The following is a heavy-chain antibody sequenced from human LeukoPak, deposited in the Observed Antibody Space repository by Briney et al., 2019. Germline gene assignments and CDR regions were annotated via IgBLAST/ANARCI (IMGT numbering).Heavy chain of an antibody. J-gene: IGHJ3*02. CDR3: ARLTVGEQQLAPPDAFDI. Sequence: GESLKISCKGSGYSFTSYWIGWVRQMPGKGLEWMGIIYPGDSDTRYSPSFQGQVTISADKSISTAYLQWSSLKASDTAMYYCARLTVGEQQLAPPDAFDIWGRGTMVTVSS. D-gene: IGHD6-13*01. CDR2: IYPGDSDT. CDR1: GYSFTSYW. V-gene: IGHV5-51*01.